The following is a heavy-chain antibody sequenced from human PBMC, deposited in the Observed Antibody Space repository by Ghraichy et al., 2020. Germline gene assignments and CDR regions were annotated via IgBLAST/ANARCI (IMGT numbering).Heavy chain of an antibody. V-gene: IGHV4-39*01. CDR2: IYYSGST. J-gene: IGHJ4*02. CDR3: ARQMSVRGSRGLLDY. CDR1: GGSISSSSYY. D-gene: IGHD1-26*01. Sequence: TLSLTCTVSGGSISSSSYYWGWIRQPPGKGLEWIGNIYYSGSTYYNPSLKSRVTISVDTSKNQFSLKLSSVTAADTAVYYCARQMSVRGSRGLLDYWGQGTLVTVSS.